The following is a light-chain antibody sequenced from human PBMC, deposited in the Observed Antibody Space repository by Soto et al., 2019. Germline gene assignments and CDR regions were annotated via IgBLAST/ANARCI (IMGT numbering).Light chain of an antibody. CDR3: QQYGTSPYT. Sequence: EIVLTQSPGTLSLSPGERATLSCRASQSVSSNYLAWYQKSPGQPPSLIIYGASNRANGVPDRFSGSGSGTDFTLTISRLEPEDFSVYYCQQYGTSPYTFGQGTKLEIK. CDR2: GAS. J-gene: IGKJ2*01. CDR1: QSVSSNY. V-gene: IGKV3-20*01.